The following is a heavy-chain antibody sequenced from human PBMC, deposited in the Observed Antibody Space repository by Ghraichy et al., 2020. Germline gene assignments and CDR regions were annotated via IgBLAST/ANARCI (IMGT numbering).Heavy chain of an antibody. CDR1: GFTFSDYS. CDR2: ISDNGYYI. V-gene: IGHV3-21*01. J-gene: IGHJ4*01. CDR3: TRDHYYDPTHYYSSGGDFYN. Sequence: GGSLRLSCAASGFTFSDYSMNWVRQAPGKGLEWVSSISDNGYYIYYANSLRGRFTISRDNTENSLYLQMNNLRAEDTAIYYCTRDHYYDPTHYYSSGGDFYNWGHGTLVTVSS. D-gene: IGHD3-22*01.